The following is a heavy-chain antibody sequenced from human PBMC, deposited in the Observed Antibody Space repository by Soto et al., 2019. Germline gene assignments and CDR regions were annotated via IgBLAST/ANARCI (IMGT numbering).Heavy chain of an antibody. J-gene: IGHJ6*02. D-gene: IGHD2-21*02. CDR3: ARLRVVTASVQYYYYYGMDV. CDR2: IYYSGST. CDR1: GGSISSYY. Sequence: PSETLSLTCTVSGGSISSYYWSWIRQPPGKGLEWIGYIYYSGSTNYNPSLKSRVTISVDTSKNQFSLKLSSVTAADTAVYYCARLRVVTASVQYYYYYGMDVWGQGTTVTVSS. V-gene: IGHV4-59*01.